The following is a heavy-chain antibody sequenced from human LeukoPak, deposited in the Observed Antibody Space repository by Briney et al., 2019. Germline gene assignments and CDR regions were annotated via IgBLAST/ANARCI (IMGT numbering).Heavy chain of an antibody. CDR1: GGSISSSSYY. CDR3: ARDRSGSYYRARYFDY. J-gene: IGHJ4*02. CDR2: IYYSGST. V-gene: IGHV4-39*07. D-gene: IGHD1-26*01. Sequence: PSETLSLTCTVSGGSISSSSYYWGWIRQPPGKGLEWIGSIYYSGSTYYNPSLKSRVTISVDTSKNQFSLKLSSVTAADTAVYYCARDRSGSYYRARYFDYWGQGTLVTVSS.